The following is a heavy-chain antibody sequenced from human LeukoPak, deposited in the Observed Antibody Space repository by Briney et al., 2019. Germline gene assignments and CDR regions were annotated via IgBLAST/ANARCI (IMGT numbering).Heavy chain of an antibody. CDR1: GGSISSYY. CDR3: AREPRDGYNYGPFDY. D-gene: IGHD5-24*01. V-gene: IGHV4-59*01. Sequence: SEILSLTCTVSGGSISSYYWSWIRQPPGKGLEWIGYIYYSGSTNYNPSLKSRVTISVDTSKNQFSLKLSSVTAADTAVYYCAREPRDGYNYGPFDYWGQGTLVTVSS. CDR2: IYYSGST. J-gene: IGHJ4*02.